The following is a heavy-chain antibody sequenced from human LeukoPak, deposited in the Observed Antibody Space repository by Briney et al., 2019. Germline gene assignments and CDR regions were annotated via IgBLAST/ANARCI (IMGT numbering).Heavy chain of an antibody. CDR2: IYYSGST. J-gene: IGHJ4*02. Sequence: SETLSLTCTVSGGSISSYYWSWIRQPPGKGLEWIGYIYYSGSTNYNPSLKSRVTTSVDTSKNQFSLKLSSVTAADTAVYYCARVSVAAHFYFDYWGQGTLVTVSS. CDR3: ARVSVAAHFYFDY. V-gene: IGHV4-59*01. CDR1: GGSISSYY. D-gene: IGHD6-6*01.